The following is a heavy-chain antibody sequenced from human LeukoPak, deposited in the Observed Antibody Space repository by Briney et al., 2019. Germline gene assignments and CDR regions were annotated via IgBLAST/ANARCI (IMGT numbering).Heavy chain of an antibody. D-gene: IGHD6-19*01. CDR3: VRGGIQVSGIDEIDY. J-gene: IGHJ4*02. Sequence: GGSLRLSCAASGFTSRSYDMHWVRQVTGKGLEWVSAVGISGDTYYAGSVKGRFTISRENAKNSLYLQINSLTAGDTAVYYCVRGGIQVSGIDEIDYWGQGTLVTVSS. CDR1: GFTSRSYD. CDR2: VGISGDT. V-gene: IGHV3-13*01.